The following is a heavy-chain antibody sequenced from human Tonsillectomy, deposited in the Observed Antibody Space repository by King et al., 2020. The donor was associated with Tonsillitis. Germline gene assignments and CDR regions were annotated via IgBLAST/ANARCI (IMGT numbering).Heavy chain of an antibody. D-gene: IGHD3-10*01. V-gene: IGHV4-30-4*07. Sequence: VQLQESGPGLVKPSQTLSLTCAVSGVSISSGGYSWSWIRQPPGKGPEWIGYIYHSGNTYYNPSLRSRVSMSVDTSKNQFSLNLSSVTAADTAVYYCARGVGGDLRIDYLGQGTLVTVPS. CDR1: GVSISSGGYS. CDR2: IYHSGNT. CDR3: ARGVGGDLRIDY. J-gene: IGHJ4*02.